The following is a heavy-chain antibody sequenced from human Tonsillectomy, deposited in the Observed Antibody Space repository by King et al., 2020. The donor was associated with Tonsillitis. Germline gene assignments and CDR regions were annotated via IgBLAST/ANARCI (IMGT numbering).Heavy chain of an antibody. D-gene: IGHD3-22*01. Sequence: VQLVESGGGLVQPGGSLRLSCAASGFTFSSYWMTWVRQAPGKGLEWVANIKQDESEKYYVDSVKGRFTISRDNAKNSLYLQMNSLRAEDTAVYYCARAGGYYDFSGYYEDYWGQGTLVTVSS. J-gene: IGHJ4*02. CDR1: GFTFSSYW. V-gene: IGHV3-7*03. CDR2: IKQDESEK. CDR3: ARAGGYYDFSGYYEDY.